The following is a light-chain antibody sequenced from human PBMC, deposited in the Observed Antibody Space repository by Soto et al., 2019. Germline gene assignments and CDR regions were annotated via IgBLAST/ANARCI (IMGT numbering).Light chain of an antibody. V-gene: IGKV3-20*01. CDR3: QHYGSSLPIT. J-gene: IGKJ3*01. CDR1: QTISSAY. Sequence: EIVLTQSPGTLSLSPGKRATLSCRASQTISSAYLAWYQQRPGQAPRLLIYGASTRATDIPDRFSGRGSGTDFALTISRLEPDDFAVYYCQHYGSSLPITFGPGTKVDIK. CDR2: GAS.